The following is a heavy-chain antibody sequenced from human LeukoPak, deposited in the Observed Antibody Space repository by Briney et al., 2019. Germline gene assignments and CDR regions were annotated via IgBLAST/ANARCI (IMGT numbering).Heavy chain of an antibody. Sequence: ASVKVPCKLSGNTLRELPIQWVRQAGGKGLERMAGFDPENAEIVYAQKFQGRVTMTEDTSTNTAYMELTSLTSDDTALYYCATRGSDFWSGFDYWGQGTQVTVSS. D-gene: IGHD3-3*01. J-gene: IGHJ4*02. CDR2: FDPENAEI. CDR3: ATRGSDFWSGFDY. CDR1: GNTLRELP. V-gene: IGHV1-24*01.